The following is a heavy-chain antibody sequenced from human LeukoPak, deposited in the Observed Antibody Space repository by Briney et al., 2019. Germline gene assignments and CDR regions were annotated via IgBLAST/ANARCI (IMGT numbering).Heavy chain of an antibody. CDR3: ARSPGNEYYFDY. CDR2: ISYDGSNK. J-gene: IGHJ4*02. V-gene: IGHV3-30-3*01. D-gene: IGHD3-10*01. CDR1: GFTFSSYA. Sequence: GGSLRLSCAASGFTFSSYAMHWVRQAPGKGLEWVAVISYDGSNKYYADSVKGRFTISRDNSKSTLYLQMNSLRAEDTAVYYCARSPGNEYYFDYWGQGTLVTVSS.